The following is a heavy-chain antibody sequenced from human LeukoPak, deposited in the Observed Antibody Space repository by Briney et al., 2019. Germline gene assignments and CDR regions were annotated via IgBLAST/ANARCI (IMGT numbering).Heavy chain of an antibody. V-gene: IGHV4-61*01. D-gene: IGHD6-19*01. J-gene: IGHJ4*02. CDR1: GGSVSSGSYY. CDR2: IYYSGGT. Sequence: SETLSLTCTVSGGSVSSGSYYWSWIRQPPGKGLEWIGYIYYSGGTNYNPSLKSRVTISVDTSKNQFSLKLSSVTAADTAVYYCARDGGQWLGIDYWGQGTLVTVSS. CDR3: ARDGGQWLGIDY.